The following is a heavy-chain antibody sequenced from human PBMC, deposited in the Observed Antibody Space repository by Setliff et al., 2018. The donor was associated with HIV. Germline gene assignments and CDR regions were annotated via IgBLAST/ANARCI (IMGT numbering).Heavy chain of an antibody. V-gene: IGHV4-4*09. Sequence: KPSETLSLTCTVSGDSISTYCRIWIRQPPGKGLEWIGNIYTSGSTNYNPSLKSRVTISVDTSKNQISLKLSSVTAADTAMYYCARRMAAGTFDYWGQGTLVTVSS. CDR3: ARRMAAGTFDY. CDR1: GDSISTYC. J-gene: IGHJ4*02. D-gene: IGHD6-13*01. CDR2: IYTSGST.